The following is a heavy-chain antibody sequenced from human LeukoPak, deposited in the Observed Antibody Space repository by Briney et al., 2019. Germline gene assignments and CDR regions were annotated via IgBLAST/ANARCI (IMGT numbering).Heavy chain of an antibody. D-gene: IGHD1-14*01. V-gene: IGHV4-38-2*02. Sequence: ETLSLTCTVSGYSISSGYFWGWIRQPPGKGLEWIGSVSHSWSTRYSPSLQSRVTISLDTSKNQFSLKLSSVTAADTAVYFCARNPPATAEFYFDYWGQGTLVTVSS. CDR3: ARNPPATAEFYFDY. CDR2: VSHSWST. J-gene: IGHJ4*02. CDR1: GYSISSGYF.